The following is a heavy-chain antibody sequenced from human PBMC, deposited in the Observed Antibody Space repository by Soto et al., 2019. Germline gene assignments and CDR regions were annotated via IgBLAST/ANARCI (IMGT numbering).Heavy chain of an antibody. CDR3: ARDGKGAAYKNGPYYFDH. CDR2: IYYSGST. J-gene: IGHJ4*02. D-gene: IGHD2-8*01. Sequence: SETLSLTCTVSGGSISSGGYYWSWIRQHPGKGLEWIGYIYYSGSTYYNPSLKSRVTISVDTSKNQFSLKLSSVTAADTAVYYCARDGKGAAYKNGPYYFDHWGQGALVTVSS. CDR1: GGSISSGGYY. V-gene: IGHV4-31*03.